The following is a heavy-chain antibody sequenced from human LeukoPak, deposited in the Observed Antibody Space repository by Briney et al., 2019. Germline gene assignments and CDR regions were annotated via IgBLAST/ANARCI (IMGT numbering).Heavy chain of an antibody. J-gene: IGHJ3*02. CDR1: GFTFSSYA. D-gene: IGHD3-22*01. CDR2: ISYDGSNK. V-gene: IGHV3-30-3*01. CDR3: AREGEYYYDSSGYPSAFDI. Sequence: GGSLRLSCAASGFTFSSYAMHRVRQAPGKGLEWVAVISYDGSNKYYADSVKGRFTISRDNSKNTLYLQMNSLRAEDTAVYYCAREGEYYYDSSGYPSAFDIWGQGTMVTVSS.